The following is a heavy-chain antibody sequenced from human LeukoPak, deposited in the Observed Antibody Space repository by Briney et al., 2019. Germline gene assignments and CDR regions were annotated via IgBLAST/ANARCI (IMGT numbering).Heavy chain of an antibody. CDR2: IIPIFGTA. CDR3: ARNGYSYGYGYYYYMDV. Sequence: SVKVSCKASGGTFSSYAISWVRQAPGQGLEWMGRIIPIFGTANYAQKFQGRVTITTDESTSTAYMELSSLRSEDTAVYYCARNGYSYGYGYYYYMDVGGKGTTVTVS. CDR1: GGTFSSYA. D-gene: IGHD5-18*01. J-gene: IGHJ6*03. V-gene: IGHV1-69*05.